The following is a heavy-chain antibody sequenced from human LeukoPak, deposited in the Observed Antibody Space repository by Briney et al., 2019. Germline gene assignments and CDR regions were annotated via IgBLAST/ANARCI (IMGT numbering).Heavy chain of an antibody. V-gene: IGHV4-38-2*02. CDR1: GYSISSGYY. CDR2: IYHSGST. D-gene: IGHD3-22*01. Sequence: SETLSLTCTVSGYSISSGYYWGWIRQPPGKGLEWIGSIYHSGSTYYNPSLKSRVTISVDTSKNQFSLKLSSVTAADTAVYYCAREGPRLPYDSSGYEYYFDYWGQVTLVTVSS. J-gene: IGHJ4*02. CDR3: AREGPRLPYDSSGYEYYFDY.